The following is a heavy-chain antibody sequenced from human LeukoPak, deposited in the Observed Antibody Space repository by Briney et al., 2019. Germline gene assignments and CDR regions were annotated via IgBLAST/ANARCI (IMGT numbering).Heavy chain of an antibody. CDR3: ATNRGYYYGSGSYNWFDP. CDR2: IYHRGST. CDR1: GYSISSGYY. V-gene: IGHV4-38-2*01. Sequence: PSETLSLTCAVSGYSISSGYYWGWIRQPPGKGLEWIGSIYHRGSTYYNPFLKSRVTISVDTSKNQFSLKLSSVTAADTAVYYCATNRGYYYGSGSYNWFDPWGQGTLVTVSS. D-gene: IGHD3-10*01. J-gene: IGHJ5*02.